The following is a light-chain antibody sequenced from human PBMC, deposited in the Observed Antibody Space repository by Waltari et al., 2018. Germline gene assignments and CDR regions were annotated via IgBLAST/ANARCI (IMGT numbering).Light chain of an antibody. CDR2: RDN. J-gene: IGLJ2*01. CDR3: AAWDDSLGGVV. Sequence: QSVLTQPPSASGTPGQRVTISCSGSSSNIGSIYVYWFQQLPGSAPKLLISRDNQRPSGVPDRFAGSKSGTSAARACSGLRSEDEADYYCAAWDDSLGGVVFGGGTKLTVL. CDR1: SSNIGSIY. V-gene: IGLV1-47*01.